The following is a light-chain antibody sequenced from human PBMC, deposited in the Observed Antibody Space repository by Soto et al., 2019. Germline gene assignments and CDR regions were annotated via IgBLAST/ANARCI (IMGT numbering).Light chain of an antibody. CDR2: SNN. CDR1: SSNIGSNT. Sequence: QSVLTQPPSASGTPGQRVTISCSGSSSNIGSNTVTWYQQLPGTAPTLLIYSNNQRPSGVPDRFSGSKSGTSASLAISGLQSEDEADYYCAAWDDSLIGVVFGGGTKLTVL. V-gene: IGLV1-44*01. CDR3: AAWDDSLIGVV. J-gene: IGLJ2*01.